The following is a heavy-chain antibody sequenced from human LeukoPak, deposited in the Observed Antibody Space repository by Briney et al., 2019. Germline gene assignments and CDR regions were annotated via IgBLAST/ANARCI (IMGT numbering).Heavy chain of an antibody. CDR3: TTGGYYDSSGYPYFDY. V-gene: IGHV3-49*03. Sequence: GGSLRLSCTASGFTFGDYAMSWFRQAPGKGLEWVGFIRSKAYGGTTEYAASVKGRFTISRDDSKSIAYLQMNSLKTEDTAVYYCTTGGYYDSSGYPYFDYWGQGTLVTGSS. CDR1: GFTFGDYA. CDR2: IRSKAYGGTT. J-gene: IGHJ4*02. D-gene: IGHD3-22*01.